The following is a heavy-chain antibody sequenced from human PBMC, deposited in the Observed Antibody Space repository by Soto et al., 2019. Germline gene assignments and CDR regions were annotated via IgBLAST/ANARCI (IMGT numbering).Heavy chain of an antibody. CDR3: ARTPQVNYYYYYMDV. J-gene: IGHJ6*03. CDR2: INHSGST. D-gene: IGHD2-15*01. V-gene: IGHV4-34*01. Sequence: SETLSLTCAVYGGSFSGYYWSWIRQPPGKGLEWIGEINHSGSTNYNPSLKSRVTISVDTSKNHFSLKLGSVTAADTAVYYCARTPQVNYYYYYMDVWGKGTTVTVSS. CDR1: GGSFSGYY.